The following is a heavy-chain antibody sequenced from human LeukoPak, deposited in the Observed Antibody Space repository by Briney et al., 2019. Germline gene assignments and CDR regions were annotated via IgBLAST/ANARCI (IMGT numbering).Heavy chain of an antibody. V-gene: IGHV1-69*05. CDR3: ARTSHYYDSSGYYDY. Sequence: WASVKVSCKASGYTFTSYYMHWVRQAPGQGLEWMGRIIPIFGTANYAQKFQGRVTITTDESTSTAYMELSSLRSEDTAVYYCARTSHYYDSSGYYDYWGQGTLVTVSS. D-gene: IGHD3-22*01. CDR2: IIPIFGTA. J-gene: IGHJ4*02. CDR1: GYTFTSYY.